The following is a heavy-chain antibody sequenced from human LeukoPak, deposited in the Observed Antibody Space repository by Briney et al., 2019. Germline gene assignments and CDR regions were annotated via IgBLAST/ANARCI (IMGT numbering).Heavy chain of an antibody. CDR3: ARVKWEVFFFDY. CDR1: GYTFTSYY. CDR2: INPSGGST. V-gene: IGHV1-46*01. Sequence: ASVKVSCKASGYTFTSYYMHWVRQAPGQGLEWMGIINPSGGSTSYAQKFQGRVTMTRDTSTSTVNMERSSLRSEDTAVYYRARVKWEVFFFDYWGQGTLVTVSS. D-gene: IGHD1-26*01. J-gene: IGHJ4*02.